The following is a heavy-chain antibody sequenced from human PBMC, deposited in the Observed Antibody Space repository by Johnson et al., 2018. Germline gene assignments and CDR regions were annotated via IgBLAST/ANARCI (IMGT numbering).Heavy chain of an antibody. V-gene: IGHV3-30-3*01. Sequence: QVQLVESGGGVVQPGRSXRLSCAASGFTFSSYAMHWVRQAPGKGLEWVAVISYDGSNKYYADYVKGRFTISRDNSKNTLYLQMNSRRAEDTAVYYCARDRSNAFDIWGQGTMVTVSS. J-gene: IGHJ3*02. CDR1: GFTFSSYA. CDR3: ARDRSNAFDI. CDR2: ISYDGSNK.